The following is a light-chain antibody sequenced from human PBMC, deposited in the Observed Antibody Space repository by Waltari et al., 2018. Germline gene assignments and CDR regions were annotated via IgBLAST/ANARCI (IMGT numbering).Light chain of an antibody. V-gene: IGKV4-1*01. Sequence: DIVMTQSPDSLAVSLGERATINCKSSQSVLYSSNNQNYLAWCQQKPGQPPHLLIYWASTRESGVPDRFSGSGSGTDFTLTISSLQAEDVAVYYCQQYYSTPYTFGQGTKLEIK. CDR2: WAS. CDR1: QSVLYSSNNQNY. J-gene: IGKJ2*01. CDR3: QQYYSTPYT.